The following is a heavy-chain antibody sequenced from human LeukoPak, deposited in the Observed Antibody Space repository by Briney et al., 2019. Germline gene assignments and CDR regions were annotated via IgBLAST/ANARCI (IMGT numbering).Heavy chain of an antibody. CDR2: FSWNSGGI. D-gene: IGHD3-3*01. Sequence: GRSLRLSCAASGFTFEDYAMHWVRHVPGKGLEWVSGFSWNSGGIGYADSVKGRFTISRDNAKNALYLEMNSLRAEDTALYYCARSTTIFGVVLDVWGKGTTVTVSS. CDR3: ARSTTIFGVVLDV. J-gene: IGHJ6*04. CDR1: GFTFEDYA. V-gene: IGHV3-9*01.